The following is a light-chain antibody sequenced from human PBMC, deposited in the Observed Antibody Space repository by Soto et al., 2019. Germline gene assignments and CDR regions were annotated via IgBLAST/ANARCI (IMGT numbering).Light chain of an antibody. CDR1: QSIRRY. Sequence: IHMTQSPSSLSASVGYIFTITCRASQSIRRYLNWYQKKQGKAPKLLIYDASTLESGVPSRFRGSGYGTDLTITINTMQTEDFETYYCQQFNNYPITFGHGTRLEIK. V-gene: IGKV1D-13*01. CDR3: QQFNNYPIT. CDR2: DAS. J-gene: IGKJ5*01.